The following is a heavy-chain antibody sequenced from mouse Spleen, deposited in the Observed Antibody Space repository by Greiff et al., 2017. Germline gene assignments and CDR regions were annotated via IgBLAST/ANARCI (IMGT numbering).Heavy chain of an antibody. V-gene: IGHV1S81*02. CDR2: INPSNGRS. Sequence: VQLQQPGAELVKPGASVKLSCKASGYTFTSYWMHWVKQRPGQGLEWIGEINPSNGRSNYNEKFKSKATLTVDESSSTAYMQLSSLTSEDSAVYYCARRRYGYDFDYWGQGTTLTVSS. J-gene: IGHJ2*01. CDR1: GYTFTSYW. D-gene: IGHD2-2*01. CDR3: ARRRYGYDFDY.